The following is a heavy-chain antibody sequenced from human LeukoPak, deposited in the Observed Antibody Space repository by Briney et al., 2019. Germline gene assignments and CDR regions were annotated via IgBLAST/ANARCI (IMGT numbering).Heavy chain of an antibody. Sequence: SETLSLTCAAYGGSFSGYYWSWIGQPPGKGLEWIGEINHSGSTNYNPSLKSRVTISVDTSKNQFSLKLSSVTAADTAVYYCARAGHTTDAFDIWGQGTMVTVSS. CDR1: GGSFSGYY. J-gene: IGHJ3*02. D-gene: IGHD1-14*01. V-gene: IGHV4-34*01. CDR2: INHSGST. CDR3: ARAGHTTDAFDI.